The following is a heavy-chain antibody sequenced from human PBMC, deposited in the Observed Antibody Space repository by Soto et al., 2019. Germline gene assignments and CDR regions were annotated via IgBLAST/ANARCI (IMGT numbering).Heavy chain of an antibody. Sequence: EVQLVESGGGLVQPGGSLRLSCAASGFTFSTYSMNWVRQAPGKGLEWVSYISGSGSTIYYADSVKGRFTISRDNAKNSPDLQMNSLRAEDTAVYYCARDGYGDYYFDYWGQGTLVTVSS. D-gene: IGHD4-17*01. CDR1: GFTFSTYS. CDR2: ISGSGSTI. CDR3: ARDGYGDYYFDY. J-gene: IGHJ4*02. V-gene: IGHV3-48*01.